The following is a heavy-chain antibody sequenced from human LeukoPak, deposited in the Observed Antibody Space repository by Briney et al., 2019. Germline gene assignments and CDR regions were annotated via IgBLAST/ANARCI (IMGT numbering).Heavy chain of an antibody. CDR3: AGVRACSSTSCYYYNYMDV. CDR2: IIPILGTP. D-gene: IGHD2-2*01. Sequence: SVKVSCKASGDTFSSYAINWVRQAPGQGLEWMGGIIPILGTPNYAHKFQGRVTITADESTSTAYMELSSLRSEDTAVYHCAGVRACSSTSCYYYNYMDVWGKGTTVSVSS. J-gene: IGHJ6*03. CDR1: GDTFSSYA. V-gene: IGHV1-69*13.